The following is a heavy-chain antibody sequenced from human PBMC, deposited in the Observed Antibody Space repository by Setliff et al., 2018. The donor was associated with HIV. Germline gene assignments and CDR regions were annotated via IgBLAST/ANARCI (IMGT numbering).Heavy chain of an antibody. D-gene: IGHD2-21*01. J-gene: IGHJ6*03. CDR3: ARAPRSPLRWRDNLLSSSSFFMDV. V-gene: IGHV5-51*01. Sequence: PGESLKISCEASGYIFTDYWIGWVRQMPGKGLEWMGIIYPGDSDTRYSPSFQGQVTFSADKSISAVYLQWDSLKASDSAIYYCARAPRSPLRWRDNLLSSSSFFMDVWGKGTTVNVSS. CDR1: GYIFTDYW. CDR2: IYPGDSDT.